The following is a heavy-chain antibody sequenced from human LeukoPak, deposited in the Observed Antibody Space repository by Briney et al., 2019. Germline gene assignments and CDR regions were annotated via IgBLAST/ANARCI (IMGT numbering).Heavy chain of an antibody. V-gene: IGHV4-61*01. CDR1: GGSVSSGSYY. J-gene: IGHJ4*02. CDR3: ARTRASELWFGELLYGYFDY. D-gene: IGHD3-10*01. CDR2: IYYSGST. Sequence: SETLSLTCTVSGGSVSSGSYYWSWIRQPPGKGLEWIGYIYYSGSTNYNPSLKSRVTISVDTSKNQFSLKLSSVTAAGTAVYYCARTRASELWFGELLYGYFDYWGQGTLVTVSS.